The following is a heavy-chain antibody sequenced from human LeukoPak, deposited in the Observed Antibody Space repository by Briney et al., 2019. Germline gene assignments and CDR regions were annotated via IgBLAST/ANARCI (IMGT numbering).Heavy chain of an antibody. CDR3: AKDLEQWLVKYYFDY. CDR2: ISGSGDTT. Sequence: GGSLRLSCAASGFIFSSYGMSWVRQAPGKGLERVSDISGSGDTTYYADSVKGRFTISRDNSKNTLYLQMNSLRAEDTAVYYCAKDLEQWLVKYYFDYWGQGTLVTVSS. D-gene: IGHD6-19*01. J-gene: IGHJ4*02. V-gene: IGHV3-23*01. CDR1: GFIFSSYG.